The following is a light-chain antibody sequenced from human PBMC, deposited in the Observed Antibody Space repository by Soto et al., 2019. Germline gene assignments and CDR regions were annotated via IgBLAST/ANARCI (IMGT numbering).Light chain of an antibody. Sequence: EIVSTQSPGSLSLSPAERATLSCRASQSVSSSYLAWYQQKPGQAPRLLIYGASSRATGIPDRFSGSGSGTDFTLTISRLEPEDFAVYYCQQFGTSPKTFCQGTKVDVK. V-gene: IGKV3-20*01. CDR2: GAS. CDR1: QSVSSSY. CDR3: QQFGTSPKT. J-gene: IGKJ1*01.